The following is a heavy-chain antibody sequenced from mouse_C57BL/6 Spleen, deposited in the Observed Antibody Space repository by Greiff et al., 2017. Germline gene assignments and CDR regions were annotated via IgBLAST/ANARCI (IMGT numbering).Heavy chain of an antibody. CDR2: IDPETGGT. D-gene: IGHD2-14*01. CDR1: GYTFTDYE. CDR3: TRGGTVVDY. Sequence: QVQLQQSGAELVRPGASVTLSCTASGYTFTDYEMHWVKQTPVHGLEWIGAIDPETGGTAYNQKFKGKAILTADKSSSTAYMELRSLTSEDSAVYYCTRGGTVVDYWGQGTTLTVSS. J-gene: IGHJ2*01. V-gene: IGHV1-15*01.